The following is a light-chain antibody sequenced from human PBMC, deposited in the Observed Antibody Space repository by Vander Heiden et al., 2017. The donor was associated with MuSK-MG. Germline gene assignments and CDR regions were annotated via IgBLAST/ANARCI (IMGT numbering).Light chain of an antibody. CDR3: LSYRRTNTWV. CDR1: SGHGGDYND. J-gene: IGLJ3*02. CDR2: DVS. V-gene: IGLV2-14*03. Sequence: QSALPQPASVSGSPGQSLTISCTGTSGHGGDYNDVSCYQQHPAKVHILIFHDVSRRPSGVSGRFSGSKAGNAASLTIAVHPADDDADYYHLSYRRTNTWVFGGGTKLTVL.